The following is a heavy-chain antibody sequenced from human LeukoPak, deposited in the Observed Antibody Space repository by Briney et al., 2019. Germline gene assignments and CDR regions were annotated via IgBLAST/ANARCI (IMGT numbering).Heavy chain of an antibody. Sequence: PGGSLRLSCAASGFTFSSYAMSWVRQAPGKGLEWVSAISGSGGSTYYADSVKDRFTISRDNSKNTLYLQMNSLRAEDTAVYYCAKDVGRNQLLSVYWGQGTLVTVSS. D-gene: IGHD2-2*01. CDR1: GFTFSSYA. V-gene: IGHV3-23*01. CDR2: ISGSGGST. J-gene: IGHJ4*02. CDR3: AKDVGRNQLLSVY.